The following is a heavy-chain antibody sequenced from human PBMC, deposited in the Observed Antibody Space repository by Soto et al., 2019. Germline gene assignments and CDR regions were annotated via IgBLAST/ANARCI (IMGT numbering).Heavy chain of an antibody. V-gene: IGHV6-1*01. CDR1: GDSVSSHSPA. CDR3: ARSSLEQTGDAFDI. Sequence: SQTLALTCAISGDSVSSHSPAWNWIRQWPARGLEWLGRTYYRSKWYNDYAVSVKSRITINPDTSKNQFSLQLNSVTPEDTDVYYCARSSLEQTGDAFDIWGQGTMVTVS. J-gene: IGHJ3*02. CDR2: TYYRSKWYN. D-gene: IGHD1-1*01.